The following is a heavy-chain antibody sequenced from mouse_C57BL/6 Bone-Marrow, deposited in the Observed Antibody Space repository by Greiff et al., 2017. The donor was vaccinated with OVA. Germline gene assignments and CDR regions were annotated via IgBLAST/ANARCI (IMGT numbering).Heavy chain of an antibody. CDR2: IHPNSGST. CDR1: GYTFTSYW. CDR3: ARGGGYYSWFAY. D-gene: IGHD2-3*01. J-gene: IGHJ3*01. V-gene: IGHV1-64*01. Sequence: QVQLQQPGAELVKPGASVKLSCKASGYTFTSYWMHWVKQRPGQGLEWIGMIHPNSGSTNYNEKFKSKATLTVDKSSSTAYMHLSSLTSEDSAVYYCARGGGYYSWFAYWGQGTLVTVSA.